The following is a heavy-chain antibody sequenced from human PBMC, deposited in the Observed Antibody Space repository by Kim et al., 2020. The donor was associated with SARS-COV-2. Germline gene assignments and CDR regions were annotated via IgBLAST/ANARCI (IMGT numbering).Heavy chain of an antibody. V-gene: IGHV4-39*01. D-gene: IGHD5-18*01. Sequence: YNNPSLTSRATISVATAKTQFSLKLSSVTAADTAVYYCASVDTAMVAFDYWGQGTLVTVSS. J-gene: IGHJ4*02. CDR3: ASVDTAMVAFDY.